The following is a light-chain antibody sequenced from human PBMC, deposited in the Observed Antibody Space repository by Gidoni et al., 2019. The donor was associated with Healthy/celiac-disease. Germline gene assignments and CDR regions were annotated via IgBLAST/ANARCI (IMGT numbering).Light chain of an antibody. CDR2: DAS. Sequence: EIVSTQSPATLSLSPGERATLSCRASPIVSSYLAWYQQKPGQAPRLLIYDASNRATGIPARFSGSGSGTDFTLTISSLEPEDFAVYYCQQRSNWPPLLTFGGGTKVEIK. V-gene: IGKV3-11*01. CDR1: PIVSSY. J-gene: IGKJ4*01. CDR3: QQRSNWPPLLT.